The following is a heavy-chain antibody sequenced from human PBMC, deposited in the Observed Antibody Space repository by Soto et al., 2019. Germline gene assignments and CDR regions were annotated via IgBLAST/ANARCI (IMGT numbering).Heavy chain of an antibody. CDR1: GFTFSTYA. J-gene: IGHJ4*02. CDR3: VRDHDFAFDT. V-gene: IGHV3-23*01. D-gene: IGHD2-21*02. Sequence: LRLSCAASGFTFSTYAMNWVRQAPGKGLEWVSSISDNGGRTNYADSVKGRFTISRDNAKNSLYLHMNSLRDEDTAIYYCVRDHDFAFDTWGQGTLVTVSS. CDR2: ISDNGGRT.